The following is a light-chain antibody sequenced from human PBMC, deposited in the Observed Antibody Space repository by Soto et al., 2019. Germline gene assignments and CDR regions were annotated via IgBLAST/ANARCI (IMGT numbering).Light chain of an antibody. V-gene: IGKV2-28*01. Sequence: IVMTQSPLSLPVTPGEPASISCRSSQSLLHSNGYNYLDWYQQRPGEAPKLLIYASSSLQSGVPSRFSGSGSGTDFTLTISSLQPEDFATYHCLQDHNYPLTFGGGTKVDI. J-gene: IGKJ4*01. CDR3: LQDHNYPLT. CDR2: ASS. CDR1: QSLLHSNGYNY.